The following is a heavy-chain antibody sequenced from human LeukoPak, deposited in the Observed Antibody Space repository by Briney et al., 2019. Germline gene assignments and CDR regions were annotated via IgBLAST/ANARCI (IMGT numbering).Heavy chain of an antibody. CDR1: GGSISSGGYY. J-gene: IGHJ4*02. D-gene: IGHD6-13*01. CDR3: ARESIAAAGSPFDY. Sequence: PSETLSLTCTVSGGSISSGGYYWSWIRQHPGKGLEWIGYIYYSGSTYYNPSLKSRVTISVDTSKNQFSLKLSSVTAADTAVYYCARESIAAAGSPFDYWGQGTLVTVSS. CDR2: IYYSGST. V-gene: IGHV4-31*03.